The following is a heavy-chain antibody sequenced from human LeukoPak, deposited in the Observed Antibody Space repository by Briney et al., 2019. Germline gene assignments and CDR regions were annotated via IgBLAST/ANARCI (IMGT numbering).Heavy chain of an antibody. Sequence: GGSLRLSCVASGFTFSSYALDWVRQAPGKGLEWVAFIRYDGNNKYYADSVKGRFTISRDNSKNTQYLQMNSLRPEDTAVYYCAKWYGTNVYYYSMDVWGKGTTVTVSS. CDR3: AKWYGTNVYYYSMDV. CDR2: IRYDGNNK. D-gene: IGHD2-8*01. J-gene: IGHJ6*03. CDR1: GFTFSSYA. V-gene: IGHV3-30*02.